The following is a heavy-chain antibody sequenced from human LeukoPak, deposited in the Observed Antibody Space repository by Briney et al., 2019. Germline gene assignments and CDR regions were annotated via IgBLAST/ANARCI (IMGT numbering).Heavy chain of an antibody. V-gene: IGHV3-23*01. D-gene: IGHD1-26*01. CDR3: AKERGYSGSALDY. Sequence: GGSLRLSCAASGFTFSSYAMNWVRQAPGKGLEWVSSISGSGDSTYYVDSVKGRFTISRDTSKNTLYLQMNSLRAEDTALYYCAKERGYSGSALDYWGQGTLLTVSS. CDR2: ISGSGDST. CDR1: GFTFSSYA. J-gene: IGHJ4*02.